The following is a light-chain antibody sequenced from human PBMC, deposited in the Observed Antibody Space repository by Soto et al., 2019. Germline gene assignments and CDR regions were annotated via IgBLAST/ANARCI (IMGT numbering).Light chain of an antibody. V-gene: IGKV3-11*01. J-gene: IGKJ4*01. CDR3: QQRSNWPPLS. CDR2: DVS. Sequence: EIVLTQSPATLSLSPGEKATLSCRASQSVGNYLAWYQQRPRQAARLLVSDVSYRATGIPARFCGSGSGTDFTLTISSREHEDVAVYYCQQRSNWPPLSFGGGTKVEMK. CDR1: QSVGNY.